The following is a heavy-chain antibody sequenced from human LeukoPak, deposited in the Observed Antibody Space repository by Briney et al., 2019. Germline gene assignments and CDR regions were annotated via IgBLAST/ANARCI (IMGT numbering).Heavy chain of an antibody. CDR3: ARHNGFDRGYYYYMDV. Sequence: SETLSLTCTVSGGFINNYWSWIRQPAGKGLEWIGRVYTSGITNYNPSLKRGITMSVDTSKNQFSLKLTSVTAADTAVYYCARHNGFDRGYYYYMDVWGKGTTVTVSS. V-gene: IGHV4-4*07. CDR1: GGFINNY. CDR2: VYTSGIT. D-gene: IGHD3-9*01. J-gene: IGHJ6*03.